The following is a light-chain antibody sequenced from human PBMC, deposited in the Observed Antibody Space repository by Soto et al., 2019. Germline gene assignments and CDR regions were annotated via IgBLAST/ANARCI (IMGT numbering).Light chain of an antibody. CDR3: QHRSNWRMYT. J-gene: IGKJ2*01. CDR2: DSS. CDR1: QSVAGY. V-gene: IGKV3-11*01. Sequence: ELVLTQSPATLSLSPGERATLSCRASQSVAGYLAWYQQKPGQGPKLLIYDSSTRATGTPARFRGSGSWTDFTLTISSLEPEDFAIYYCQHRSNWRMYTFGQGTKLEIK.